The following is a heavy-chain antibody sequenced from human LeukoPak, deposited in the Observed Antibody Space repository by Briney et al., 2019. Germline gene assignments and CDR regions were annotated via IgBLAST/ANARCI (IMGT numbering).Heavy chain of an antibody. CDR3: AKDVSPERYDILTGPGNDAFDI. Sequence: GGSLRLSCAASGFTFSSYAMSWVRQASGKGLEWVGRIRTKPNNYATAYSASVKGRFTISRDNSKNTLYLQMNSLRAEDTAVYYCAKDVSPERYDILTGPGNDAFDIWGQGTMVTVSS. CDR2: IRTKPNNYAT. J-gene: IGHJ3*02. V-gene: IGHV3-73*01. CDR1: GFTFSSYA. D-gene: IGHD3-9*01.